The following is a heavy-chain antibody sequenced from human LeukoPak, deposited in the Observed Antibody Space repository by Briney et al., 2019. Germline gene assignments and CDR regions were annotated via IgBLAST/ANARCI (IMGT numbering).Heavy chain of an antibody. CDR1: AGSISSSSHH. CDR2: IYYGRTT. J-gene: IGHJ4*02. Sequence: SETLSLTCTVSAGSISSSSHHWGWIRQSPGKGLEWIRSIYYGRTTYYNPSLNSRVTISVVTSKNQFSLQLNSVTAADTAVYYCVRHDGRGGATMGALDSWGQGSLVTVSS. D-gene: IGHD5-12*01. CDR3: VRHDGRGGATMGALDS. V-gene: IGHV4-39*01.